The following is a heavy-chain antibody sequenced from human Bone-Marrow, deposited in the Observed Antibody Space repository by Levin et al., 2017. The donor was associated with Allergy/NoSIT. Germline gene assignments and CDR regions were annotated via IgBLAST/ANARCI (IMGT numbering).Heavy chain of an antibody. CDR2: ISPYNGDT. D-gene: IGHD3-3*01. CDR1: GYTFTFYG. J-gene: IGHJ4*02. Sequence: ESLKISCRASGYTFTFYGISWVRQAPGQGLEWMGWISPYNGDTNYAQKLQGRVTMTTDTSTNIAYMELRSLRSDDTAVYYCARENAGPSDLWSGYRGFDYWGQGTLVTVSS. CDR3: ARENAGPSDLWSGYRGFDY. V-gene: IGHV1-18*01.